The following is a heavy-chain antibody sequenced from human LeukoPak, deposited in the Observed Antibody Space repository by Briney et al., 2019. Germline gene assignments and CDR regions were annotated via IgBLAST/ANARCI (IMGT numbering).Heavy chain of an antibody. V-gene: IGHV4-34*01. D-gene: IGHD6-13*01. CDR2: INHSGST. Sequence: SETLSLTCAVYGGSFSGYYWSWIRQPPGKGLEWIGEINHSGSTNYNPSLKSRVTISVDTSKNQFSLKLSSVTAADTAVYYCARGVRGSSSWYRENWFDPWGQGTLVTVSS. CDR1: GGSFSGYY. CDR3: ARGVRGSSSWYRENWFDP. J-gene: IGHJ5*02.